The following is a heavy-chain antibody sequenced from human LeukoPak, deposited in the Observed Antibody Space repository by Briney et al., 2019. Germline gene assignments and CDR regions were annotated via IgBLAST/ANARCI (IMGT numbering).Heavy chain of an antibody. J-gene: IGHJ6*02. D-gene: IGHD2-21*02. CDR2: IIPILGIA. CDR1: GGTFSSYA. Sequence: SVKVSCKASGGTFSSYAISWVRQAPGQGLEWMGRIIPILGIANYAQKFQGRVTITADKSTSTAYMELSSLRSEDTAVYYCARDRGCGGDCYYYYYGMDVWGQGTLVTVSS. V-gene: IGHV1-69*04. CDR3: ARDRGCGGDCYYYYYGMDV.